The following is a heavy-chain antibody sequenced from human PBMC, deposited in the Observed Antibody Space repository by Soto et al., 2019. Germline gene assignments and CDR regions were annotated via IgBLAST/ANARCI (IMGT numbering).Heavy chain of an antibody. Sequence: PGGSLRLSCAASGFTFSSYAMSWVRQAPGKGLEWVSAISGSGGSTYYADSVKGRFTISRDNSKNTLYLQMNSLRAEDTAVYYCAKIPDYDILTGTVDYWDQGTLVTVSS. V-gene: IGHV3-23*01. D-gene: IGHD3-9*01. J-gene: IGHJ4*02. CDR1: GFTFSSYA. CDR3: AKIPDYDILTGTVDY. CDR2: ISGSGGST.